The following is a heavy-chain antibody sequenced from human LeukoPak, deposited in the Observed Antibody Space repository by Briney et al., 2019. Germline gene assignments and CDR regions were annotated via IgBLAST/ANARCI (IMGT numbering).Heavy chain of an antibody. V-gene: IGHV3-23*01. Sequence: GGSLRVSCAASGFTFSSCAMSWVRQAPGKGLEGLEWVSGISGSGGKTYYADSVKGRFTISRDNSENTLYLQVNSLRTEDTAVYYCARDASGIYYDSSGSLYGMDVWGQGTTVTVSS. CDR1: GFTFSSCA. CDR2: ISGSGGKT. J-gene: IGHJ6*02. CDR3: ARDASGIYYDSSGSLYGMDV. D-gene: IGHD3-22*01.